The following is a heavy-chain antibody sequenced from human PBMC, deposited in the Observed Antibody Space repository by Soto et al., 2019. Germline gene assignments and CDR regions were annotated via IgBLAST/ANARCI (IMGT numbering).Heavy chain of an antibody. CDR2: ISGYNGNT. Sequence: QVQVVQSGDEVKKPGASVKVSCKASGYTFTNYGFSWVRQAPGQGLEWMGWISGYNGNTKYAEKFQGRVTMTTDTSTSKAHMELRSLRSDDTAVYYCAREGQAPYYYYGMDVWGQGPAVTVSS. J-gene: IGHJ6*02. CDR3: AREGQAPYYYYGMDV. CDR1: GYTFTNYG. V-gene: IGHV1-18*01.